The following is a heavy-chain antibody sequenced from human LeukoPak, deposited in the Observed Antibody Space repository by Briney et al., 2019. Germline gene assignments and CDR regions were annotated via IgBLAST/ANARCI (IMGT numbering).Heavy chain of an antibody. V-gene: IGHV3-23*01. CDR2: ISDGGGST. CDR1: GFTFSNYA. CDR3: AKYISDSVDDALDL. J-gene: IGHJ3*01. Sequence: PGGSLRLSCAAPGFTFSNYAMSWVRQTPGKGLEWVSGISDGGGSTYNADSVDGRFTISRDNSKTTLSLEMHGLRADDVAVYYCAKYISDSVDDALDLWGPGTMVIVS. D-gene: IGHD4-11*01.